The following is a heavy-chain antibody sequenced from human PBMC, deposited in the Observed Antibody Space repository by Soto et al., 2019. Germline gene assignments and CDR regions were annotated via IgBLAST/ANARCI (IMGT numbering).Heavy chain of an antibody. V-gene: IGHV1-46*03. D-gene: IGHD2-15*01. CDR1: GYTFTSYY. Sequence: ASVKVSCKASGYTFTSYYMHWVRQAPGQGLEWMGIINPSGGSTSYAQKFQGRVTMTRDTSTSTVYMELSSLRSEDTAVYYCARFLDRLYCSGGSCYSSRWFDPWGQGTLVTVSS. CDR3: ARFLDRLYCSGGSCYSSRWFDP. CDR2: INPSGGST. J-gene: IGHJ5*02.